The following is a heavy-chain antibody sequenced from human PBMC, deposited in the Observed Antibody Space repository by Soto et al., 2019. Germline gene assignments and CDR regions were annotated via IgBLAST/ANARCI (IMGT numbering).Heavy chain of an antibody. D-gene: IGHD2-21*02. J-gene: IGHJ6*02. V-gene: IGHV4-59*01. CDR1: GGSISGYY. CDR2: MYNTGST. CDR3: ARDLWGYCGTDCYPLDV. Sequence: SETLSLACTVSGGSISGYYWSWIRDPPGKGLEWIGYMYNTGSTVYNPSFKSRVTISVDTSKNQFSLKLNSVTAADTAVYYCARDLWGYCGTDCYPLDVWGQGTTVT.